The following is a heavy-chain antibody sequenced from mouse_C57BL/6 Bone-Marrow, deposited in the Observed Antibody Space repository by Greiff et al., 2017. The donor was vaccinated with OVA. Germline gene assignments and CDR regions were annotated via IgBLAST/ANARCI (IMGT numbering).Heavy chain of an antibody. Sequence: VQLQQSGAELVRPGASVKLSCTASGFNIKDDYMHWVKQRPEQGLEWIGWIDPENGDTEYASKFQGKATIPADTSSNTAYLQLSSLTSEDTAVYYCTTSYGIFDYWGQGTTLTVSS. CDR2: IDPENGDT. CDR1: GFNIKDDY. V-gene: IGHV14-4*01. CDR3: TTSYGIFDY. J-gene: IGHJ2*01. D-gene: IGHD2-1*01.